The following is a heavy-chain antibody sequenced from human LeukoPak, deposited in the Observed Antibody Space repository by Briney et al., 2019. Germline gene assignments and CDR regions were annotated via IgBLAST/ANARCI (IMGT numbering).Heavy chain of an antibody. CDR2: VDHSFGTT. J-gene: IGHJ4*02. Sequence: GGSLRLSCAASGFTFTSFAMSWVRLAPGKGLEWVSTVDHSFGTTHYAESVKGRFTISRDDSKNTVSLQMNSLRADDTAVYYCARDRGLVQDYWGQGTLVTVSS. CDR3: ARDRGLVQDY. CDR1: GFTFTSFA. D-gene: IGHD6-19*01. V-gene: IGHV3-23*01.